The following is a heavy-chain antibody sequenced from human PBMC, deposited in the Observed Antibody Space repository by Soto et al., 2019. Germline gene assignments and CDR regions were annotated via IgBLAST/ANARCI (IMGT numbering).Heavy chain of an antibody. V-gene: IGHV4-30-4*01. Sequence: PSETLSLTCTVSGGSISSGDYYWSWIRQPPGKGLEWIGYIYYSGSTYYNPSLKSRVTISVDTSKNQFSLKLSSVTAADTAVYYCARVFRAIRFNWFDPWGQGTLVTVSS. CDR3: ARVFRAIRFNWFDP. D-gene: IGHD3-3*01. CDR1: GGSISSGDYY. CDR2: IYYSGST. J-gene: IGHJ5*02.